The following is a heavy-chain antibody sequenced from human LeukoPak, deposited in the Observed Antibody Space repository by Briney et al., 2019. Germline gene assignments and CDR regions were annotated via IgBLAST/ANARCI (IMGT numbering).Heavy chain of an antibody. CDR2: IKHDGSDK. CDR1: GFTFSNYW. CDR3: ARGSDYYENFDY. D-gene: IGHD3-22*01. V-gene: IGHV3-7*01. J-gene: IGHJ4*02. Sequence: GGSLRLSCAASGFTFSNYWMSWVRQAPGKGLEWVANIKHDGSDKYYVDSVKGRFTFSRDSANNSLYLQMNNLRAEDTAVYYCARGSDYYENFDYWGQGTLVTVSS.